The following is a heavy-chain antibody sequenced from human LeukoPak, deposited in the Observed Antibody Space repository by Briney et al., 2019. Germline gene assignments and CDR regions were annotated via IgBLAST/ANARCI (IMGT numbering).Heavy chain of an antibody. Sequence: SQTLSLNCTVSGGSISSGGYYWSWIRQPPGKGLEWIGYIYHGGSTYYNPSLKSRVTISVDRSKNQFSLKLSSVTAADTAVYYRARGRGRDQFDYWGQGTLVTVSS. J-gene: IGHJ4*02. CDR2: IYHGGST. D-gene: IGHD5-24*01. CDR3: ARGRGRDQFDY. V-gene: IGHV4-30-2*01. CDR1: GGSISSGGYY.